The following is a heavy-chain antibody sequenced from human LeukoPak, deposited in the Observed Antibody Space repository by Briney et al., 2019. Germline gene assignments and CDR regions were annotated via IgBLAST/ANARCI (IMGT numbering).Heavy chain of an antibody. CDR1: GFTFSSYS. D-gene: IGHD1-26*01. CDR2: ISSSSSYI. Sequence: GGSLRLSCAASGFTFSSYSMNWVRQAPGKGLEWVSSISSSSSYIYYADSVKGRFTISRDNAKNSLYLQMNSLRAEDTALYYCAKDIVPHGLGYYYGMDVWGQGTTVTVSS. J-gene: IGHJ6*02. V-gene: IGHV3-21*04. CDR3: AKDIVPHGLGYYYGMDV.